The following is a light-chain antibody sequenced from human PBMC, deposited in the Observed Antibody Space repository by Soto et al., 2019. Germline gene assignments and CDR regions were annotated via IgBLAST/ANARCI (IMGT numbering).Light chain of an antibody. CDR2: DAS. Sequence: DIILTYSPESVSLTQLRRATLGCNEIQSVGSSLAWYQQKPGQAPRLFIYDASNRATGIPVRFSGRGSGTDFPLTILRLEPEDLAVFQRKSGRSWITGITFGEGAKVDIK. J-gene: IGKJ4*01. V-gene: IGKV3-11*01. CDR1: QSVGSS. CDR3: KSGRSWITGIT.